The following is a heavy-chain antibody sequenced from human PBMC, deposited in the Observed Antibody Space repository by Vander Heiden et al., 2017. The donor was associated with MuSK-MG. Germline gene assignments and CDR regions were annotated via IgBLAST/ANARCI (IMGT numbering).Heavy chain of an antibody. J-gene: IGHJ4*02. CDR1: GYTFTSYD. D-gene: IGHD6-19*01. CDR2: MNPNSGNT. Sequence: QVQLVQSGAEVKKAGASVMVSCTASGYTFTSYDINWVRQAPGQGLEWLGWMNPNSGNTGYARKFRGRVTVTRNTSISTAYMELSSLTPEDTAVYYCARALEAVAGRGFDYWGLGALVTVSS. V-gene: IGHV1-8*01. CDR3: ARALEAVAGRGFDY.